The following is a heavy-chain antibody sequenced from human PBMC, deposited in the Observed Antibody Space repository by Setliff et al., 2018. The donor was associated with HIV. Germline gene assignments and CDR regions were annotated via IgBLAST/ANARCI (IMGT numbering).Heavy chain of an antibody. V-gene: IGHV4-34*01. CDR1: GGSFSTYY. J-gene: IGHJ4*02. CDR2: INHSGST. D-gene: IGHD6-13*01. CDR3: ASLPREAASTSGYFDY. Sequence: SETLSLTCAVYGGSFSTYYWSWIRQPPGKGLEWIGDINHSGSTNYNPSLKSRVTISVDTSKNQFSLKLNSVTAADTAVYYCASLPREAASTSGYFDYWGQGTLVTV.